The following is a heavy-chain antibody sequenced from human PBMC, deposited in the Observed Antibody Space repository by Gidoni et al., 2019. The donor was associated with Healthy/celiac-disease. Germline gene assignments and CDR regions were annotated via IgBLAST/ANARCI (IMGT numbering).Heavy chain of an antibody. CDR2: SSSSSSYI. CDR3: ARIADSRKWAYYMDV. D-gene: IGHD6-13*01. J-gene: IGHJ6*03. Sequence: EVQLVESGGGLVKPGGSLRLSCAAPGCTFISYSMNWVRQAPGKGLEWVSSSSSSSSYIYYADSVKGRFTIARDNAKNSLYLQMNSLRAEDTAVYYCARIADSRKWAYYMDVWGKGTTVTVSS. V-gene: IGHV3-21*01. CDR1: GCTFISYS.